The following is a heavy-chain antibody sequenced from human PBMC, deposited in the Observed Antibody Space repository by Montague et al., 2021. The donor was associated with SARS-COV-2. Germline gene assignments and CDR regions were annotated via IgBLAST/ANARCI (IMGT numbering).Heavy chain of an antibody. Sequence: SETLSLTCTVSGGSISGSTYYWGWIRQPPGKGLEWIGSIYYSGSTHYNPSLKSRVTISVDTSKNQFSLKLSSVTATDTAVYYCARHGWGWLRLLRPFDYWGQGTLVTVSS. D-gene: IGHD5-12*01. J-gene: IGHJ4*02. CDR1: GGSISGSTYY. CDR3: ARHGWGWLRLLRPFDY. CDR2: IYYSGST. V-gene: IGHV4-39*01.